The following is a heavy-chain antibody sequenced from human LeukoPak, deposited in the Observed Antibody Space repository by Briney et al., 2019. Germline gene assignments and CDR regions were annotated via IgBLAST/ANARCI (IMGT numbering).Heavy chain of an antibody. J-gene: IGHJ4*02. V-gene: IGHV1-69*04. CDR3: ARDGYYYGSGIDY. Sequence: SVKVSCKASGGTFSSYAISWVRQAPGQVLGWMGRIIPILGIANYAQKFQGRVTITADKSTSTAYMELSSLRSEDTAVYYCARDGYYYGSGIDYWGQGTLVTVSS. CDR2: IIPILGIA. CDR1: GGTFSSYA. D-gene: IGHD3-10*01.